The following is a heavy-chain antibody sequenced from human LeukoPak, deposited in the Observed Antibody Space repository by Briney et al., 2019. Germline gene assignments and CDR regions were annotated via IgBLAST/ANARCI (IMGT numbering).Heavy chain of an antibody. J-gene: IGHJ5*02. CDR1: GGSFSGYY. CDR2: INHSGST. V-gene: IGHV4-34*01. Sequence: PSETLSLTCAVYGGSFSGYYWSWLRQPPGKGLEWIGEINHSGSTNYNPSLKSRVTISVDTSKNQFSLKLSSVTAADTAVYYCARHPRKYGSGSYGRWFDPWGQGTLVTVSS. D-gene: IGHD3-10*01. CDR3: ARHPRKYGSGSYGRWFDP.